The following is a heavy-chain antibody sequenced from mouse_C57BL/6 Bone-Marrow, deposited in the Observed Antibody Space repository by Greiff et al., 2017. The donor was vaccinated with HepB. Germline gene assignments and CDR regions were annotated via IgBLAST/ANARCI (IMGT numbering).Heavy chain of an antibody. CDR2: ISSGSSTI. CDR3: ARMRLRGYAMDY. CDR1: GFTFSDYG. J-gene: IGHJ4*01. D-gene: IGHD2-4*01. V-gene: IGHV5-17*01. Sequence: EVKLMESGGGLVKPGGSLKLSCAASGFTFSDYGMHWVRQAPEKGLEWVAYISSGSSTIYYADTVKGRFTISRDNAKNTLFLQMTSLRSEDTAMYYCARMRLRGYAMDYWGQGTSVTVSS.